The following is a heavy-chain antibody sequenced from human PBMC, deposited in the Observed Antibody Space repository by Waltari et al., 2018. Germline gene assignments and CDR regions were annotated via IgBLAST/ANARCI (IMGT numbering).Heavy chain of an antibody. CDR1: GYALSELS. J-gene: IGHJ4*02. D-gene: IGHD2-15*01. CDR3: ATSNSGGRRGFDY. Sequence: QVQLEQSGAEVKKPGASMKVSCKVSGYALSELSMHWVRQAPGEGLEWMGGFYPEDGEIIYAQKFRGRVTMTEDTATETVYMDLSSLRSEDTAVYYCATSNSGGRRGFDYWGQGTLVTVSS. CDR2: FYPEDGEI. V-gene: IGHV1-24*01.